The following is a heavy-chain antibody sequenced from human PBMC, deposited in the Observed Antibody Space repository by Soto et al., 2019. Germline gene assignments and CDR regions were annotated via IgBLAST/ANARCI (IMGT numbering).Heavy chain of an antibody. CDR3: ASPNCSGGSCYSVAFDI. Sequence: PGESLKISCKGSVYSFTSYWISWVRQMPGKGLEWMGRIDPSDSYTNYSPSFQGHVTISADKSISTAYLQWSSLKASDTAMYYCASPNCSGGSCYSVAFDIWGQGTMVTVSS. D-gene: IGHD2-15*01. CDR1: VYSFTSYW. CDR2: IDPSDSYT. V-gene: IGHV5-10-1*01. J-gene: IGHJ3*02.